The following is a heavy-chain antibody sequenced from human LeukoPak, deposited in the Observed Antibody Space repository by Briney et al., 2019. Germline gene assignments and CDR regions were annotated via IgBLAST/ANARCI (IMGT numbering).Heavy chain of an antibody. Sequence: SATLSLTCTVSGGSISSYYWSWIRQPAGKGLEWIGRIYTSGSTNYNPSLKSRVTMSVDTSKNQFSLKLSSVTAADTAVYYCARDSRRYSSSWYDNDNWFDPWGQGTLVTVSS. J-gene: IGHJ5*02. CDR1: GGSISSYY. CDR2: IYTSGST. CDR3: ARDSRRYSSSWYDNDNWFDP. D-gene: IGHD6-13*01. V-gene: IGHV4-4*07.